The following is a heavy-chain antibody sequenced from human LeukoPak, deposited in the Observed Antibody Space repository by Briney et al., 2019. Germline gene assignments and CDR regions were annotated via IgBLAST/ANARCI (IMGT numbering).Heavy chain of an antibody. D-gene: IGHD4-23*01. CDR1: GFTFSSYG. Sequence: GRSLRLSCAASGFTFSSYGMHWVRQAPGKGLEWVSAISGSGGSTYYADSVKGRFTISRDNSKNTLYLQMNSLRAEDTAVYYCAKYGDTQTHTYGGNSNYLDYWGQGTLVTVSS. CDR3: AKYGDTQTHTYGGNSNYLDY. CDR2: ISGSGGST. V-gene: IGHV3-23*01. J-gene: IGHJ4*02.